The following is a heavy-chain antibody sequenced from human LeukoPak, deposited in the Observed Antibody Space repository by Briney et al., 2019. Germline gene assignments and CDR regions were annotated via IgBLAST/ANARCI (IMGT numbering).Heavy chain of an antibody. CDR1: GFTFSSYG. V-gene: IGHV3-30*02. D-gene: IGHD2/OR15-2a*01. CDR3: ARLLATWDYYYMDV. J-gene: IGHJ6*03. Sequence: GGSLRLSCAASGFTFSSYGMHWVRQAPGKGLEWVAFIRYDGSNKYYADSVKGQFTISRDNAKNSLYLQMNSLRDEDTAVYFCARLLATWDYYYMDVWGKGTTVTVSS. CDR2: IRYDGSNK.